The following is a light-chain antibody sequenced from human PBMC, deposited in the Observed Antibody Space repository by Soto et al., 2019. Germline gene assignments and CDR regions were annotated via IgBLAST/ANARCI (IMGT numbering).Light chain of an antibody. V-gene: IGLV2-14*01. CDR1: SSDVGGYNY. CDR2: EVS. CDR3: SSYTSSSTLKV. J-gene: IGLJ1*01. Sequence: QSALTQPASVSGSPGQSITISCTGTSSDVGGYNYVSWYQQHQGKAPKLMIYEVSNRPSGVSNRFSGSKSGNTASLTISGLQAEDEADYYCSSYTSSSTLKVFGTGTKVTVL.